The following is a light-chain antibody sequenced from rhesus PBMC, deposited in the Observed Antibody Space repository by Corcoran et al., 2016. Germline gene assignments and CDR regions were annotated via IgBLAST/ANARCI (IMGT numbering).Light chain of an antibody. Sequence: EIVTTQSPATLSLSPGERATPSCRASQSVSSNLAWYQQKPGQAPRIGIYGAFSRAIGLPERFSGLGSGTEFTLTISSLETEDFAVYYCQQYSNRWTFGQGTKVEIK. CDR1: QSVSSN. CDR2: GAF. V-gene: IGKV3-42*03. CDR3: QQYSNRWT. J-gene: IGKJ1*01.